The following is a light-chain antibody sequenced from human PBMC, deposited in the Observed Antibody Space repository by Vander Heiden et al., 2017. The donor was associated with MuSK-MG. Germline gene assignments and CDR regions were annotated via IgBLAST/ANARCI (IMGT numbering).Light chain of an antibody. J-gene: IGKJ4*01. CDR3: QHDNKWPLT. CDR1: QSVLSN. Sequence: EVVMTQSLATLSVSPGERASFTGRAGQSVLSNLAWYQQKPCQAPRLLIYGSSTRSTDIPARFSGSGSGTEFTLTISFLQFEDFAVYYCQHDNKWPLTFGGGTKVEIK. CDR2: GSS. V-gene: IGKV3-15*01.